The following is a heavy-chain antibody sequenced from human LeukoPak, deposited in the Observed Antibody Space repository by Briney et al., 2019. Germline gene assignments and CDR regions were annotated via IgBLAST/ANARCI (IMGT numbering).Heavy chain of an antibody. D-gene: IGHD1-20*01. CDR3: AITGWPDDY. Sequence: PGRSLRLSCAASGFTFSSYAMHWVRQAPGKGLEWVAVISYDGSNKYYADSVKGRFTISRDNSKNTLYLQMNSLRAEDTAVYYRAITGWPDDYWGQGTLVTVSS. CDR2: ISYDGSNK. CDR1: GFTFSSYA. J-gene: IGHJ4*02. V-gene: IGHV3-30*04.